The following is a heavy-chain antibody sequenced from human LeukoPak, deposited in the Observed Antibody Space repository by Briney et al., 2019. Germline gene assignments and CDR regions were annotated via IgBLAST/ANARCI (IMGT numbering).Heavy chain of an antibody. D-gene: IGHD2-15*01. CDR1: GFTFSSYR. CDR3: AIVMSRVVGFDY. CDR2: ISSSSSYI. V-gene: IGHV3-21*01. J-gene: IGHJ4*02. Sequence: AGGSLRLSCAASGFTFSSYRMNWVRQAPGKGLEWVSSISSSSSYIYYADSVKGRFTISRDNAKNSLYLQMNSLRAEDTAVYYCAIVMSRVVGFDYWGQGTLVTVSS.